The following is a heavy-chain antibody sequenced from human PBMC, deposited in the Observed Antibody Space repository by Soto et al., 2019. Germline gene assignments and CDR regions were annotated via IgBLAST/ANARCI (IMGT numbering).Heavy chain of an antibody. V-gene: IGHV1-69*13. D-gene: IGHD5-18*01. J-gene: IGHJ3*02. Sequence: ASVKVSCKASGGTFSSYAISWVRQAPGQGLEWMGGIIPIFGTANYAQKFQGRVTITADESTSTAYMELSILRSEDTAVYYCAGHARGYSYGYDAFDIWGQGTMVTVSS. CDR1: GGTFSSYA. CDR2: IIPIFGTA. CDR3: AGHARGYSYGYDAFDI.